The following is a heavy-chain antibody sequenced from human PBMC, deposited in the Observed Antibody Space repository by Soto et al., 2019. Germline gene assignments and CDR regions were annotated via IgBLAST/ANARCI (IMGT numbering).Heavy chain of an antibody. D-gene: IGHD4-4*01. CDR3: AKVGANYDPVGYFDY. Sequence: GGSLRLSCAASGFTFSSYAMSWVRQAPGKGLEWASAISGSGGSTYYADSVKGRFTISRDNSKNTLYLQMNSLRAEDTAVYYCAKVGANYDPVGYFDYWGQGTLVTVSS. CDR2: ISGSGGST. V-gene: IGHV3-23*01. J-gene: IGHJ4*02. CDR1: GFTFSSYA.